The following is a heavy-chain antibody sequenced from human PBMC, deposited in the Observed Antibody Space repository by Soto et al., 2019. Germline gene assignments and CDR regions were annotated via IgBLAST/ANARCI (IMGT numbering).Heavy chain of an antibody. J-gene: IGHJ4*02. V-gene: IGHV4-59*08. CDR1: GGSISSYY. CDR3: AITYYYDSSGYPLDYYFDY. Sequence: PSETLSLTCTVSGGSISSYYWSWIRQPPGKGLEWIGYIYYSGSTNYNPSLKSRVTISVDTSKNQFSLKLSSVTAADTAVYYCAITYYYDSSGYPLDYYFDYWGQGTLVTVSS. D-gene: IGHD3-22*01. CDR2: IYYSGST.